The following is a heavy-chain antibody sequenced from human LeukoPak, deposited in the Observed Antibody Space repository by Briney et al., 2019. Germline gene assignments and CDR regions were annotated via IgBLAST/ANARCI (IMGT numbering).Heavy chain of an antibody. V-gene: IGHV3-7*01. CDR3: VVHPDTSSSSGDY. D-gene: IGHD6-6*01. CDR2: IKQHANEK. CDR1: GVSVSRYL. J-gene: IGHJ4*02. Sequence: GGSLRLSCVASGVSVSRYLMSRVRQAPGKGPEWVANIKQHANEKFYVDSVRGRFTISRDNAKNSVSLQMNSLRAEDTAVYYCVVHPDTSSSSGDYWGQGILVTVSS.